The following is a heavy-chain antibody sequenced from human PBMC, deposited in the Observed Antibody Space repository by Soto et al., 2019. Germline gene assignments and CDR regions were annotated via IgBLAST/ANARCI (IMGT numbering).Heavy chain of an antibody. CDR3: AGAPDGGYGSNWWYYQSHMDV. CDR2: IHPSGST. D-gene: IGHD6-13*01. J-gene: IGHJ6*03. Sequence: QVQLQESGPGLVEPSQTLSLTCTVAGVSVSSAGYYWSWIRQHPGKGQEWIGNIHPSGSTHYNPSLKYRISISADTSANQFSLKMTSVTDADTPRYYFAGAPDGGYGSNWWYYQSHMDVWGKGTTATVFS. V-gene: IGHV4-31*03. CDR1: GVSVSSAGYY.